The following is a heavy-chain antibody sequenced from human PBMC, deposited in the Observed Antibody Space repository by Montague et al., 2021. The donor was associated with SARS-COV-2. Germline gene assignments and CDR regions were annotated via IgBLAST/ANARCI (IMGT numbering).Heavy chain of an antibody. V-gene: IGHV4-39*07. CDR3: ARVGRQQLVRLSGMDV. Sequence: SETLSLTCTVSGGFISSSSYYWGWIRQPPGKGLEWIGSIYYSGSTYYNPSLKSRVTISVDTSKNQFSLKLSSVTAADTAVYYCARVGRQQLVRLSGMDVGGQGTTVTVSS. CDR2: IYYSGST. CDR1: GGFISSSSYY. D-gene: IGHD6-13*01. J-gene: IGHJ6*02.